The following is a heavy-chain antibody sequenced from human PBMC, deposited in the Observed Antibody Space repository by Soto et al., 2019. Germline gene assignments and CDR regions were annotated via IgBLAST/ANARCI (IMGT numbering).Heavy chain of an antibody. CDR1: GGTFSSQA. J-gene: IGHJ5*02. Sequence: SVQASSKACGGTFSSQAMSLVRQAPGQGLEWMGGIIPIFCTANYAQKFQGRVTITADESTSTAYMELSSLRSEDTAVYYCARRAAAGTLDWFDPWGQGTMVTVSS. V-gene: IGHV1-69*13. CDR2: IIPIFCTA. CDR3: ARRAAAGTLDWFDP. D-gene: IGHD6-13*01.